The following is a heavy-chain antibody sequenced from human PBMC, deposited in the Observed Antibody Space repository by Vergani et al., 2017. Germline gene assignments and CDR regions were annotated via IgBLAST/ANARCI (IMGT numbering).Heavy chain of an antibody. D-gene: IGHD3-16*01. CDR3: ASGKYYSDSTSHFRGRYFDV. CDR2: IYNSGNG. CDR1: GDSIISRSYY. Sequence: QMQLQESGPGLVKASETLSLTCTVSGDSIISRSYYWGWIRQPPGKGLEWIWSIYNSGNGDSSSSLKSRVTISADTSTNQFSLRLTSVTAADTAVYYCASGKYYSDSTSHFRGRYFDVWGRGTLVTVPS. V-gene: IGHV4-39*01. J-gene: IGHJ2*01.